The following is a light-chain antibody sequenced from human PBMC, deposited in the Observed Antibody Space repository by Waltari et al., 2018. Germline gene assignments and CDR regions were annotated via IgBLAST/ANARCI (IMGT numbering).Light chain of an antibody. CDR1: QNINSH. J-gene: IGKJ1*01. CDR3: QQYNNWPPWT. Sequence: EIVMTQSPATLSVSPGEGATLSCRASQNINSHLAWYQQQPGQTPRLLISGASTRSIGIPARFSGRGSGTEFTLTISSLQSEDFALYYCQQYNNWPPWTFGQGTKVEIK. V-gene: IGKV3D-15*01. CDR2: GAS.